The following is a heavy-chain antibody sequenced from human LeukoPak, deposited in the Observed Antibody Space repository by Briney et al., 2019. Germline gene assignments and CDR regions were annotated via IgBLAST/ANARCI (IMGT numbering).Heavy chain of an antibody. D-gene: IGHD4-17*01. CDR3: AGGLTTVTFYYYYGMDV. J-gene: IGHJ6*02. CDR1: GYTFTSYY. V-gene: IGHV1-46*01. Sequence: ASVKVSFKAAGYTFTSYYMHWVRQAPGQGLEWMGIINPSGGSTSYAQKFQGRVTMTRDTSTSTVYMELSSLRSEDTAVYYCAGGLTTVTFYYYYGMDVWGQGTTVTVSS. CDR2: INPSGGST.